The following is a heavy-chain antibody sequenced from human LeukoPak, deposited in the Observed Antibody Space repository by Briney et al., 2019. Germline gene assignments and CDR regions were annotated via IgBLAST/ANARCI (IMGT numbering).Heavy chain of an antibody. Sequence: PGGSLRLSCAASGFTFSSYAMSWVRQAPGKGLEWISYISSGSSTIYYADSVKGRFTISRDNAKNSLYLQMNTVSADDTAVYYCARRWKVNNIEAFDIWGQGTLVTVSS. D-gene: IGHD1-1*01. CDR3: ARRWKVNNIEAFDI. CDR1: GFTFSSYA. CDR2: ISSGSSTI. J-gene: IGHJ3*02. V-gene: IGHV3-48*04.